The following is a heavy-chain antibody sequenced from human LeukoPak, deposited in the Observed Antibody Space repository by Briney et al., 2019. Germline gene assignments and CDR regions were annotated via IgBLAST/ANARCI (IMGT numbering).Heavy chain of an antibody. CDR2: INPNSGGT. Sequence: ASVKVSCKASGYTFTNYYIHWVRRAPGQGLEWMGWINPNSGGTNYAQKFQGRVTMTRDTSISTAYMELSRLRSDDTAVYYCAGGITMIVVVPFDPWGQGTLVTVSS. CDR1: GYTFTNYY. J-gene: IGHJ5*02. V-gene: IGHV1-2*02. D-gene: IGHD3-22*01. CDR3: AGGITMIVVVPFDP.